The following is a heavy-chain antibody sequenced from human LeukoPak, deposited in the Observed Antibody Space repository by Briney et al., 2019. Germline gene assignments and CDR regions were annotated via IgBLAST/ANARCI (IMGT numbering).Heavy chain of an antibody. CDR1: GGTFSSYA. V-gene: IGHV1-69*13. CDR3: ARGKAVAHYYYYYGMDV. J-gene: IGHJ6*04. CDR2: IFPIFGTA. D-gene: IGHD6-19*01. Sequence: ASVKVSCKASGGTFSSYALSWVRQAPGQGLEWMGGIFPIFGTANYAQKFQGRVTITADESTSTAYMELSSLRSEDTAVYYCARGKAVAHYYYYYGMDVWGKGTMVTVSS.